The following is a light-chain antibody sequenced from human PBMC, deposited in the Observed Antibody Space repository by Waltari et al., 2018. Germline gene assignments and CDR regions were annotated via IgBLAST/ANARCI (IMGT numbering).Light chain of an antibody. V-gene: IGLV2-11*01. J-gene: IGLJ1*01. CDR1: SSNVGTYQY. CDR2: DVY. CDR3: CSYAGSYTYV. Sequence: QSALTQPRSVSGSPGQSVTISFTGTSSNVGTYQYVSCYQQPPGKTPRPIIYDVYKRPSGVPDRFSGSKSGNTASLTISGLQAEDEADYYCCSYAGSYTYVFGSVTEVTVL.